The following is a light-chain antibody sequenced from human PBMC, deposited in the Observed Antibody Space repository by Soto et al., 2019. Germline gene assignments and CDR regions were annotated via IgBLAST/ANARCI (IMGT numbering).Light chain of an antibody. CDR3: SAYTARSTLV. CDR2: EVR. V-gene: IGLV2-14*01. Sequence: QSALTQPRSVSGSPGQSVTISCTGTGNDVGAYNYVSWYQQHPGRPPKLIIYEVRNRPSGISSRFSGSRSGNTASLTISGLQPEDEGDYYCSAYTARSTLVFGGGTKLTVL. J-gene: IGLJ3*02. CDR1: GNDVGAYNY.